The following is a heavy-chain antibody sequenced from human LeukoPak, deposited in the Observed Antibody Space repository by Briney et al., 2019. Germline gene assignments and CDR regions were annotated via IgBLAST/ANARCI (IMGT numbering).Heavy chain of an antibody. J-gene: IGHJ4*02. CDR3: ARGVYIAAAQYGY. D-gene: IGHD6-13*01. CDR1: GGSISNYY. CDR2: IYYSGTT. Sequence: SETLSLTCTVSGGSISNYYWSWIRQPPGEGLEWIGYIYYSGTTNYNPSLKSRVTISVDTSKNQFPLKLNSVTAADTAVYYCARGVYIAAAQYGYWGQGTLVTVSS. V-gene: IGHV4-59*01.